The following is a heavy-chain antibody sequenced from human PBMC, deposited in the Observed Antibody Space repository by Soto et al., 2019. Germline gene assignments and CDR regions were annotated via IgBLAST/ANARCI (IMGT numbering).Heavy chain of an antibody. CDR1: GFTFSTNA. D-gene: IGHD5-18*01. CDR3: AKERNNYGYFDY. V-gene: IGHV3-23*01. J-gene: IGHJ4*02. Sequence: GWSLRLYCAASGFTFSTNAMGGVRQAPGKGLDWVSAVSGSGGRTYYADSVRGRFTISRDNSKNTLYLQMTSLRAEDTAIYYCAKERNNYGYFDYWGRGTLVTVS. CDR2: VSGSGGRT.